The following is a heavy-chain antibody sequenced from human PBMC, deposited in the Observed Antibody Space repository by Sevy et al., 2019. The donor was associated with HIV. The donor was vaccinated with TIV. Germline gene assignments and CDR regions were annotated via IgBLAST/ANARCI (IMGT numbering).Heavy chain of an antibody. J-gene: IGHJ4*02. CDR2: LSFGCGKI. Sequence: GGSLRLSCAASGFAFYEYSMSWIRQAPGKGLEWVATLSFGCGKINYADSVKGRFTISRDNSKNSFYLQMDNLRVEDTALYYCAREGCSRPKDYWGQGTRVTVSS. D-gene: IGHD2-8*01. V-gene: IGHV3-21*04. CDR3: AREGCSRPKDY. CDR1: GFAFYEYS.